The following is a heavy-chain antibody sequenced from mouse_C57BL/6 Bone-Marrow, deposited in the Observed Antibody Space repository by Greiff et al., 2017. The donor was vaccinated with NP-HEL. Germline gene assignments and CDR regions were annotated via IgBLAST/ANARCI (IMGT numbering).Heavy chain of an antibody. J-gene: IGHJ4*01. CDR2: IYPRDGST. CDR3: ASVSNYGYYAMDY. V-gene: IGHV1-78*01. CDR1: GYTFTDHT. Sequence: VQLQQSDAELVKPGASVKISCKVSGYTFTDHTIHWMKQRPEQGLEWIGYIYPRDGSTKYNEKFKGKATLTADKSSSTAYMQLNSLTSEDSAVYFCASVSNYGYYAMDYWGQGTSVTVSS. D-gene: IGHD2-5*01.